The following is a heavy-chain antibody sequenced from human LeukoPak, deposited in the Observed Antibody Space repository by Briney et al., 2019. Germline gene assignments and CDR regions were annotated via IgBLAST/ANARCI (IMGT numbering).Heavy chain of an antibody. Sequence: PGGSLRLSCAASGFTFDDYAMHWVRQAPGKGLEWVSGISWNSGSIGYADSVKGRFTISRDNAKNSLYLQMNSLRAEDTAVYYCAKYYDFWSGYPDAFDIWGQGTMVTVSS. V-gene: IGHV3-9*01. CDR3: AKYYDFWSGYPDAFDI. CDR2: ISWNSGSI. J-gene: IGHJ3*02. D-gene: IGHD3-3*01. CDR1: GFTFDDYA.